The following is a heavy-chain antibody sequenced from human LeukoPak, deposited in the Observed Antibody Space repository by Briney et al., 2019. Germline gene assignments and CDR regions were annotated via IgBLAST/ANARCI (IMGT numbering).Heavy chain of an antibody. CDR2: IYPRDSDT. Sequence: GESLKISCKASGYIFTNYWIGWVRQMPGKGLEWMGIIYPRDSDTRYSPSFQGQVTVSADKSISTAYFQWNTLKASDTAMYYCARRQYSGYDFDFWGQGTLVTVSS. CDR1: GYIFTNYW. V-gene: IGHV5-51*01. D-gene: IGHD5-12*01. J-gene: IGHJ4*02. CDR3: ARRQYSGYDFDF.